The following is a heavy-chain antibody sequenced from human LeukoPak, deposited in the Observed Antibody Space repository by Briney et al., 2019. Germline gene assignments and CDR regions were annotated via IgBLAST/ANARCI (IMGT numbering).Heavy chain of an antibody. Sequence: HPGGSLRLSCAVSGFTVTDTYMSWVRQAPGKGLEWLSVVYTGGSIYYADFLKGRFTISRDISKNTLFLQMNSLRAVDTAVYYCTRGGSYFDFDYWGQGTLVTVSS. CDR1: GFTVTDTY. CDR2: VYTGGSI. D-gene: IGHD1-26*01. V-gene: IGHV3-53*01. J-gene: IGHJ4*02. CDR3: TRGGSYFDFDY.